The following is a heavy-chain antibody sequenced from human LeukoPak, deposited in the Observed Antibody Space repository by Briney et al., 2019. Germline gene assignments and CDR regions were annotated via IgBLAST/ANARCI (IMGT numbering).Heavy chain of an antibody. J-gene: IGHJ4*02. D-gene: IGHD2-21*02. CDR1: GFTFSTYW. CDR2: INQVASEI. V-gene: IGHV3-7*01. CDR3: ATDRDNSDWQKRFDS. Sequence: GGSLRLSCAASGFTFSTYWMNWYRQAPGKGLEWVGNINQVASEINYVDSVRGRFTIPRDNAKNSLHLQMNSLRAEDTAVYYCATDRDNSDWQKRFDSWGQGTLVTVSS.